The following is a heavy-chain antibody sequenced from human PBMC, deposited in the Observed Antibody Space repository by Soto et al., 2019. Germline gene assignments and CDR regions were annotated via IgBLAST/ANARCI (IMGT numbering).Heavy chain of an antibody. Sequence: LRLSCAASGFTFSDNYMSWIRQAPGKGLEWVSYINSRSSSTNYADSVKGRFTISRHSSKNTLYLQMNSLRDEDMAVYYCARDGYCVSSSCSFLPDVWGQGTTVTVSS. J-gene: IGHJ6*02. CDR3: ARDGYCVSSSCSFLPDV. CDR1: GFTFSDNY. V-gene: IGHV3-11*06. CDR2: INSRSSST. D-gene: IGHD2-2*03.